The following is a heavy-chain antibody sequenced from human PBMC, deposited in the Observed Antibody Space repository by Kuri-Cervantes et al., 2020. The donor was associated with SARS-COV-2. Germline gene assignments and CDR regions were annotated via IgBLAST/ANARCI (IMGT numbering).Heavy chain of an antibody. CDR3: ARLLPGPVDY. CDR2: IYYSGST. V-gene: IGHV4-59*08. D-gene: IGHD3-16*01. CDR1: GGSISSYY. Sequence: ESLKISCTVSGGSISSYYWSWIRQPPGKGQEWIGYIYYSGSTNYNPSLKSRVTISVDTSKNQFSLKLSSVTAADTAVYYCARLLPGPVDYWGQGTLVTVSS. J-gene: IGHJ4*02.